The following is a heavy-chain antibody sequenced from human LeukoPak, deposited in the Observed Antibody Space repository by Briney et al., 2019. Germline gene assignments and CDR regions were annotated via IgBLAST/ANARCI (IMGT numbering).Heavy chain of an antibody. CDR1: GFILSGYY. D-gene: IGHD3-22*01. CDR3: ARAKFDSSRYYYRGFDI. J-gene: IGHJ3*02. Sequence: GGSLRLSCAASGFILSGYYMGWIRQAPGRGLEWVSYIIDSGTKIYYTDSVKGRFTMYRDNAKKSLYLKMNSLRAEDTAVYYCARAKFDSSRYYYRGFDIWGQGTMVTVSS. CDR2: IIDSGTKI. V-gene: IGHV3-11*04.